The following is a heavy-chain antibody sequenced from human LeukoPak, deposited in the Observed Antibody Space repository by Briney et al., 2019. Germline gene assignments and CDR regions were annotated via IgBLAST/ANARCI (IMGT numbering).Heavy chain of an antibody. D-gene: IGHD1-26*01. CDR1: RFAFSNYA. CDR2: ISYDGSNK. CDR3: ARGDIVTATNFEY. J-gene: IGHJ4*02. V-gene: IGHV3-30*04. Sequence: GGSLRLSCAASRFAFSNYAMHWVRQTPGKGLEWVALISYDGSNKYYADSVKGRFTISRDNYKNTLYLQMNSLRAEDTALYFCARGDIVTATNFEYWGQGTLVTVSS.